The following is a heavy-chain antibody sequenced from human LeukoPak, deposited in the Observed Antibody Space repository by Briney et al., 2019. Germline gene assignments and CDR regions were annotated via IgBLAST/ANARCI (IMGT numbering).Heavy chain of an antibody. CDR3: AKDVDSSSWSGGWFDP. J-gene: IGHJ5*02. CDR1: GFTFDDYA. D-gene: IGHD6-13*01. CDR2: ISWNSGSI. Sequence: GRSLRLSCAASGFTFDDYAMHWVRQAPGKGLEWVSGISWNSGSIGYADSVKGRFTIPRDNAKNSLYLQMNSLRAEDTALYYCAKDVDSSSWSGGWFDPWGQGTLVTVSS. V-gene: IGHV3-9*01.